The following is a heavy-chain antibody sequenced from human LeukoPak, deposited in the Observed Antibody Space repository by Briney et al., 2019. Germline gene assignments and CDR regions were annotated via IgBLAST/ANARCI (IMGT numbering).Heavy chain of an antibody. Sequence: GGSLRLSCAASGFTFKFYSMNWVRQAPGKGLEWVSYISTNTTTIYYADSVKGRFTISRDNAKNSLYLQMNSLRAEDTAVYYCAKDWTIDYWGQGTLVTVSS. D-gene: IGHD3/OR15-3a*01. V-gene: IGHV3-48*01. J-gene: IGHJ4*02. CDR2: ISTNTTTI. CDR1: GFTFKFYS. CDR3: AKDWTIDY.